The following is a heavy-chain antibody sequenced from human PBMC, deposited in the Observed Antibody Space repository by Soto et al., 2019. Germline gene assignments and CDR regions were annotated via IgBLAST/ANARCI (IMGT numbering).Heavy chain of an antibody. V-gene: IGHV3-15*07. Sequence: EVQLVESGGGLVKPGESLRLSCAASGFTFTYAWLNWVRQVPGKGLEWVGRIKGKTDGGTTDYAAPVKGRFTISREDSKNTLYLQMNNLKTEDTAVYYGTTDDPSNSYYWYTMAVWGRGTTVTVSS. CDR1: GFTFTYAW. CDR2: IKGKTDGGTT. D-gene: IGHD4-4*01. J-gene: IGHJ6*02. CDR3: TTDDPSNSYYWYTMAV.